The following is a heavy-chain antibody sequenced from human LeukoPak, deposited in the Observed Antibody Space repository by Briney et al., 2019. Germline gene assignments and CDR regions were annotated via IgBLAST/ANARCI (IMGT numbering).Heavy chain of an antibody. V-gene: IGHV3-43*02. Sequence: GGSLRLSCAASGFTFYDYAMHWVRQAPGKGLEWVSLISGDGGSTYYADSVKGRFTISRDNSKNSLYLQMNSLRTEDTALYYCAKATWGSGGSCYDYWGQGTLVTVSS. D-gene: IGHD2-15*01. CDR1: GFTFYDYA. J-gene: IGHJ4*02. CDR2: ISGDGGST. CDR3: AKATWGSGGSCYDY.